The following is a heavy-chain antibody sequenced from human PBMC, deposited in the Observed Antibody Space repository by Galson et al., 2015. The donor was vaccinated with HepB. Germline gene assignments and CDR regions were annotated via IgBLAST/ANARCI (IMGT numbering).Heavy chain of an antibody. V-gene: IGHV3-74*01. CDR3: ARVAGDSRGYYYFVPEFYFDY. CDR1: GFTFSTYW. CDR2: INSDGIST. Sequence: SLRLSCAASGFTFSTYWMRWVRQGPGKGLVWVSRINSDGISTSYADSVKGRFTISRDNAKNTLYLQMNSLRAEDTAVYYCARVAGDSRGYYYFVPEFYFDYWGQGTLVTVSS. D-gene: IGHD3-22*01. J-gene: IGHJ4*02.